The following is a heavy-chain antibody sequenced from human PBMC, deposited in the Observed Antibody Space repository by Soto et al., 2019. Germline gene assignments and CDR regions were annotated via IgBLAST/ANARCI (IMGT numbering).Heavy chain of an antibody. CDR2: IYHSGST. CDR3: ARDRDSGSYKTEYLQH. Sequence: QVQLQESGPGLVKPSGTLSLTCAVSGGSISSSNWWSWVRQPPGKGLEWIGEIYHSGSTNYNPSLKSRVTTAVDKSKNKFSLKRSSVTAADTAVYYCARDRDSGSYKTEYLQHWGQGTLVAVSS. D-gene: IGHD1-26*01. J-gene: IGHJ1*01. CDR1: GGSISSSNW. V-gene: IGHV4-4*02.